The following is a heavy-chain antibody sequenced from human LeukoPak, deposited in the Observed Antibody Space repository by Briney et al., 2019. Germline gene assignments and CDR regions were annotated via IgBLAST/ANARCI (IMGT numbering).Heavy chain of an antibody. V-gene: IGHV4-59*08. D-gene: IGHD6-19*01. CDR2: LYNSGST. CDR1: GASISTYY. Sequence: SETLSLTCTVSGASISTYYWTWIRQPPGKGLEWFGYLYNSGSTNYNPSLKSQVTISVDTSKNQFSLKLSSVTAADTAVYYCARRRRIAEAGRSGDALDIWGQGTMVTVSS. CDR3: ARRRRIAEAGRSGDALDI. J-gene: IGHJ3*02.